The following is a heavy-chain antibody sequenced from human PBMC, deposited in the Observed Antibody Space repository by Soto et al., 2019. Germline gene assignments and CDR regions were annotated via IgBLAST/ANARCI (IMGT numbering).Heavy chain of an antibody. CDR3: ARDYYGSGRLNAHNWFDP. CDR2: ISAYDANT. Sequence: ASVKVSCKASGYTFSSYGISWVRQAPGQGLEWMGWISAYDANTNYAQKLQGRVTMTTDTSTSTAYMELRSLRSDDTAVYYCARDYYGSGRLNAHNWFDPWGQGTLVTVSS. CDR1: GYTFSSYG. V-gene: IGHV1-18*01. J-gene: IGHJ5*02. D-gene: IGHD3-10*01.